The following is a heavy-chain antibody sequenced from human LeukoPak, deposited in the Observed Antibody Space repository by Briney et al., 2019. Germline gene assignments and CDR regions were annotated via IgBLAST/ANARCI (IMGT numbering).Heavy chain of an antibody. CDR3: ARAADCSSTSCYTGGGWNYYYMDV. CDR1: GGSISSYY. CDR2: IYTSGST. D-gene: IGHD2-2*02. Sequence: SETLSLTCTVSGGSISSYYWSWIRQPAGKGLEWIGRIYTSGSTNYNPSLKSRVTMSVDTSKNQFSLKLSSVTAADTAVYYCARAADCSSTSCYTGGGWNYYYMDVWGKGTTVTVSS. J-gene: IGHJ6*03. V-gene: IGHV4-4*07.